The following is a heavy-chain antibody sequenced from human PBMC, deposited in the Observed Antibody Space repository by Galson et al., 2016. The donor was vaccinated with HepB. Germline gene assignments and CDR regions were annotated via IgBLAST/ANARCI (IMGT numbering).Heavy chain of an antibody. CDR3: ARVTGGFYYYALDV. CDR1: GGSFSGHY. D-gene: IGHD3-16*01. Sequence: SETLSLTCAVSGGSFSGHYWSWVRQPPGKGPEWMGEINHRGNTNHNPSLKTRVTMSVDKSQNQFSLRLSSVTAADTAVYYCARVTGGFYYYALDVWGQGTTVSGSS. CDR2: INHRGNT. V-gene: IGHV4-34*01. J-gene: IGHJ6*02.